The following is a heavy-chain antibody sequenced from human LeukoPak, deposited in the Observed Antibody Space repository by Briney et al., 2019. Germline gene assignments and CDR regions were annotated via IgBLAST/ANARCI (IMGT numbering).Heavy chain of an antibody. CDR3: ARDRMADAFDI. CDR1: GGSFSGYY. CDR2: INHSGST. V-gene: IGHV4-34*01. Sequence: SETLSLTCAVYGGSFSGYYWSWIRQPPGEGLEWIGEINHSGSTNYNPSLKSRVTISVDTSKNQCSLKLSSVTAADTAVYYCARDRMADAFDIWGQGTMVTVSS. D-gene: IGHD5-24*01. J-gene: IGHJ3*02.